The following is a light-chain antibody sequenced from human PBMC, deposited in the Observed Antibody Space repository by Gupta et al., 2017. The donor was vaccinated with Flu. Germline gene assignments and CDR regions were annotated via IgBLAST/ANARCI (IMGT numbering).Light chain of an antibody. CDR1: QSISSY. CDR2: AAS. J-gene: IGKJ1*01. V-gene: IGKV1-39*01. Sequence: DIQMTQSPSSLSASVGDRVTITCRASQSISSYFNWYQQKPGKAPKLLIYAASSLQSGVPSRFSGSGSGTDFTLPISSLQPEDFATYYCQQSYSTPRTFGQGTKVEIK. CDR3: QQSYSTPRT.